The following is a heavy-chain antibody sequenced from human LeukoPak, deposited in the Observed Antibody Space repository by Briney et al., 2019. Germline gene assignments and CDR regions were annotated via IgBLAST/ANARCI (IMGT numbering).Heavy chain of an antibody. CDR2: INPNSGNT. J-gene: IGHJ4*02. V-gene: IGHV1-8*02. CDR1: GYTFTGYY. CDR3: ARGRGSSSWYRRGDFDY. Sequence: GASVKVSCKASGYTFTGYYIHWVRQAPGQGLEWMGWINPNSGNTGYAQKFQGRVTMTRNTSISTAYMELSSLRSEDTAVYYCARGRGSSSWYRRGDFDYWGQGTLVTVSS. D-gene: IGHD6-13*01.